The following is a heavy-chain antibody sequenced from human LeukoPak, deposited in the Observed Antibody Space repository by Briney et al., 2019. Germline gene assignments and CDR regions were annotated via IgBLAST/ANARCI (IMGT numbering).Heavy chain of an antibody. Sequence: PGGSLRLSCAASGFTFTNAWMSWVRQAPGKGLEWVGRIKSKSAGGTTDYAAPVKGRFTISRDDSKNTLYLQMNTLKTEDTAVYYCNTANDFDWLLAYDHWGQGTLVTVSS. CDR1: GFTFTNAW. CDR2: IKSKSAGGTT. D-gene: IGHD3-9*01. V-gene: IGHV3-15*01. J-gene: IGHJ4*02. CDR3: NTANDFDWLLAYDH.